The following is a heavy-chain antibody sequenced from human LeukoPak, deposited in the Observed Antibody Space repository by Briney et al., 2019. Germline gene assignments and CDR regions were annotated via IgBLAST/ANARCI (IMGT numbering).Heavy chain of an antibody. Sequence: GGSLRLSCAASGFTFSSYAMSWVRQAPGKGLEWVSAISGSGGSTYYADSVKGRFTISRDNSKNTLYLQMNSLRAEDTAVYYCAKAGTTGDGPAYYYYYMDVWGKGTTVTVSS. J-gene: IGHJ6*03. V-gene: IGHV3-23*01. CDR1: GFTFSSYA. CDR3: AKAGTTGDGPAYYYYYMDV. CDR2: ISGSGGST. D-gene: IGHD3-10*01.